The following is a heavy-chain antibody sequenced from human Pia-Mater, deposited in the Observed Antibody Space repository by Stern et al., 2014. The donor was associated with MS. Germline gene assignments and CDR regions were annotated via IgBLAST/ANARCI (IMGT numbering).Heavy chain of an antibody. V-gene: IGHV3-30*18. J-gene: IGHJ5*02. D-gene: IGHD2/OR15-2a*01. CDR3: AKDRQYLTYFFDH. Sequence: QMQLVQSGGGVVQPGRPLRLSCVASGFTLGSCAMHWVRQAPGKGIEWVAGVSYDGSNKYYADSVKGRFTISRDNSQNTLYMQMSSLRPEDTAVYYCAKDRQYLTYFFDHWGQGSLVTVSS. CDR1: GFTLGSCA. CDR2: VSYDGSNK.